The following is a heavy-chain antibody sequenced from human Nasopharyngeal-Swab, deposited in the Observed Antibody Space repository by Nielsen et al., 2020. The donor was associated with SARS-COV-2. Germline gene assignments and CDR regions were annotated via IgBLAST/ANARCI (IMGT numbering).Heavy chain of an antibody. CDR3: ARDLHEYGSGLYYFDY. V-gene: IGHV4-30-4*01. D-gene: IGHD3-10*01. CDR2: IYYSGST. J-gene: IGHJ4*02. Sequence: RQAPGKGLEWIGYIYYSGSTYYNPSLKSRVTISVDTSKNQFSLKLSSVTAADTAVYYCARDLHEYGSGLYYFDYWGQGTLVTVSS.